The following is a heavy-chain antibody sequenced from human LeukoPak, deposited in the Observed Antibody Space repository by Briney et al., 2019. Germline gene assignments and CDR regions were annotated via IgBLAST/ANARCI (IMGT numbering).Heavy chain of an antibody. D-gene: IGHD6-19*01. CDR3: ARDDWQWLELDY. J-gene: IGHJ4*02. CDR1: GYTFTSYG. CDR2: ISAYNGNT. V-gene: IGHV1-18*01. Sequence: ASVKVSCKASGYTFTSYGISWVRQAPGQGLEWMGWISAYNGNTNYAQKLQGRVTMTTDTSTSAAYMELRSLRSDDTAVYYCARDDWQWLELDYWGQGTLVTVSS.